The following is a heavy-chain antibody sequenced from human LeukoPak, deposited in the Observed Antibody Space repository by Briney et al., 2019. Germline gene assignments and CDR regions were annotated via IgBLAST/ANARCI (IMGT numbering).Heavy chain of an antibody. V-gene: IGHV4-30-4*01. Sequence: PSETLSLTCTVSGGSISSGDYYWSWIRQPPGKGLEWIGYIYYSGSTYYNPSLKSRVTISVDTSKNQFSLKLSSVTAADTAVYYCGRAKALLYYYYGMGVWGKGTTVTVSS. D-gene: IGHD2-15*01. J-gene: IGHJ6*04. CDR2: IYYSGST. CDR3: GRAKALLYYYYGMGV. CDR1: GGSISSGDYY.